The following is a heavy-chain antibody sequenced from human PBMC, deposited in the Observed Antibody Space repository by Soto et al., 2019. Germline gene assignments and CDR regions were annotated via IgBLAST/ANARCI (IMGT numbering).Heavy chain of an antibody. D-gene: IGHD3-9*01. CDR1: GYRFTTFY. Sequence: ASVKVSCKASGYRFTTFYIHWVRQAPGQGLEWMGRMNVDTGGTTYAQKFQGRVTMTRDTSISTAYMEVTNVKSDDTAVYYCARDPSGERISTGYSPDYWGQGTLVTVSS. CDR2: MNVDTGGT. V-gene: IGHV1-2*06. CDR3: ARDPSGERISTGYSPDY. J-gene: IGHJ4*02.